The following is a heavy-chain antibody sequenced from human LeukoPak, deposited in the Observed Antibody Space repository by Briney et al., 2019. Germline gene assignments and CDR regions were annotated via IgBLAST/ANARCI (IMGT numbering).Heavy chain of an antibody. J-gene: IGHJ4*02. CDR2: ISYDGSNK. V-gene: IGHV3-30*18. Sequence: GRSLRLSCSASGFTFSSYGMHWVRQAPAKGLAWVAGISYDGSNKYYADSVKGRFTISRDNSKNTLYLQMNSLRAEDTAVYYCSKTWSWGRQVDYWGQGTLVTVSS. D-gene: IGHD7-27*01. CDR3: SKTWSWGRQVDY. CDR1: GFTFSSYG.